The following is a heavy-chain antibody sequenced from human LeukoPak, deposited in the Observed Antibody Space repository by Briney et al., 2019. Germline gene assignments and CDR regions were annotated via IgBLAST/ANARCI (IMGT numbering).Heavy chain of an antibody. Sequence: GGSLRLSCAASRFTFSSYAMHSVRQAPGKGLEWVAVIWYDGSNKYYADSVKGRFTISRDNSKNTLYLQMNSLRAEDTAVYYCATVDTDAFDIWGQGTMVTVSS. CDR3: ATVDTDAFDI. D-gene: IGHD5-18*01. CDR1: RFTFSSYA. J-gene: IGHJ3*02. V-gene: IGHV3-33*01. CDR2: IWYDGSNK.